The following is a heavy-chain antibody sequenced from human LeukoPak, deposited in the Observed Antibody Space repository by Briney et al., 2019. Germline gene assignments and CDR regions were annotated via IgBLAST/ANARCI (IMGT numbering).Heavy chain of an antibody. D-gene: IGHD2-2*01. CDR3: AGSGLIVVVPAATAEGYNWFDP. V-gene: IGHV4-34*01. CDR2: INHSGNT. CDR1: GGSFSGYY. Sequence: SETLSLTCAVYGGSFSGYYWSWIRQPPGKGLEWIGEINHSGNTNYNPSLKSRVTISVDTSKNQFSLKLSSVTAADTAVYYCAGSGLIVVVPAATAEGYNWFDPWGQGTLVTVSS. J-gene: IGHJ5*02.